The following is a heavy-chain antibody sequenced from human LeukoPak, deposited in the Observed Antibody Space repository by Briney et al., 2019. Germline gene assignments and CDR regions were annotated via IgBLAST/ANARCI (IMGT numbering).Heavy chain of an antibody. CDR2: ISGSGGST. D-gene: IGHD6-13*01. V-gene: IGHV3-23*01. CDR1: GFTFSSYA. CDR3: AKAPGYSSRYFDY. J-gene: IGHJ4*02. Sequence: GGSLRLSCAASGFTFSSYAMSWVRQAPGKGLEWVSAISGSGGSTYYADSVRGRFTISRDNSKNTLYLQMNSLKAEDTAVYYCAKAPGYSSRYFDYWGQGTLVTVSS.